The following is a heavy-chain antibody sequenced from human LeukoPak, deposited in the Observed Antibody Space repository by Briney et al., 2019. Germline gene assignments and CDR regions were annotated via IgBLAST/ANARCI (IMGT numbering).Heavy chain of an antibody. Sequence: PGGSLRLSCAASVFTFSNYWMSWVRQAPGKGLEWVANINQNGSEIYYVDSVKGRFTISRDNAKNSLYLQMNTLRAEDTALYYCARDPLTQNDYWGQGTLVTVSS. J-gene: IGHJ4*02. CDR1: VFTFSNYW. CDR3: ARDPLTQNDY. CDR2: INQNGSEI. D-gene: IGHD1-14*01. V-gene: IGHV3-7*01.